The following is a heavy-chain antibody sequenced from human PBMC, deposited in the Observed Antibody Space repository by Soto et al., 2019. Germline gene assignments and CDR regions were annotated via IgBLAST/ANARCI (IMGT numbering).Heavy chain of an antibody. CDR2: IYYSGST. CDR1: GGSISSGGYY. CDR3: ARDAHPVCYYYYGMDV. D-gene: IGHD3-16*01. Sequence: QVQLQESGPGLVKPSQTLSLTCTVSGGSISSGGYYWSWIRQHPGKGLEWIGYIYYSGSTYYNPPLNSRVTLSVDTSKTQFSLKLSSVTAADTAVYYCARDAHPVCYYYYGMDVWGQGTTVTVSS. J-gene: IGHJ6*02. V-gene: IGHV4-31*03.